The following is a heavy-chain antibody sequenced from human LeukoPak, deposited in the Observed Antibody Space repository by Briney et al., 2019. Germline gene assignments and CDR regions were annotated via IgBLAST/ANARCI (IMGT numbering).Heavy chain of an antibody. D-gene: IGHD1-26*01. CDR3: AREGSGSYYLGPKDY. Sequence: GGSLRLSCAASGFTFTNAWMSWVRQAPGKGLEWVAVIWYDGSNKYYADSVKGRFTISRDNSKNTLYLQMNSLRAEDTAVYYCAREGSGSYYLGPKDYWGQGTLVTVSS. V-gene: IGHV3-33*08. CDR2: IWYDGSNK. J-gene: IGHJ4*02. CDR1: GFTFTNAW.